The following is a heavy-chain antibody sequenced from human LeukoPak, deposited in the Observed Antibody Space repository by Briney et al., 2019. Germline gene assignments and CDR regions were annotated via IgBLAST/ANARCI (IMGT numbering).Heavy chain of an antibody. Sequence: PSETLSLTCAVYGGSFSGYYWSWIRQPPGKGLEWIGEINHSGSTNYNPSLKSRVTISVDTSKNQFSLKLSSVTAADTAVYYCASHPGAYYDFWSGYYPPQTHHDYWGQGTLVTVSS. CDR3: ASHPGAYYDFWSGYYPPQTHHDY. D-gene: IGHD3-3*01. V-gene: IGHV4-34*01. CDR2: INHSGST. J-gene: IGHJ4*02. CDR1: GGSFSGYY.